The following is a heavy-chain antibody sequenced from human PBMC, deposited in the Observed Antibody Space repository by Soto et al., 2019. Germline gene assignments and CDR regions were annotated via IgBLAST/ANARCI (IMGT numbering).Heavy chain of an antibody. V-gene: IGHV1-3*01. CDR3: ATRGGAQTLYALNI. CDR2: INAGNGNT. D-gene: IGHD3-10*01. Sequence: ASVKVSCKASGYTFTSYAMHWVRRAPGQRLEWMGWINAGNGNTKYSQKFQGRVTITRDTSASTAYMELSSLRSEDTAVYYCATRGGAQTLYALNIWGQGTMVTV. CDR1: GYTFTSYA. J-gene: IGHJ3*02.